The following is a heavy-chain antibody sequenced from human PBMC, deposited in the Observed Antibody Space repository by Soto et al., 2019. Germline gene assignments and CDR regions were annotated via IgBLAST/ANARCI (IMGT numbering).Heavy chain of an antibody. V-gene: IGHV1-18*01. CDR3: ARLRYDYDSSGYSRYYFDY. CDR1: GYTFTSYG. Sequence: ASVKVSFKASGYTFTSYGISWVRQAPGQGLEWMGWISAYNGNTNYAQKLQGRVTMTTDTSTSTAYMELRSLRSDDTAVYYCARLRYDYDSSGYSRYYFDYWGQGNLVTVSS. J-gene: IGHJ4*02. CDR2: ISAYNGNT. D-gene: IGHD3-22*01.